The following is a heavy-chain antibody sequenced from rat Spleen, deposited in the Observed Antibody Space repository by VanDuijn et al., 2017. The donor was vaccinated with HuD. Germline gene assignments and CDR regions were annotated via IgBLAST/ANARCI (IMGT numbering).Heavy chain of an antibody. CDR3: TRHQGWFSS. CDR1: GFTFSSYW. J-gene: IGHJ3*01. V-gene: IGHV5-58*01. CDR2: INTDGGST. Sequence: EVQLVETGGGLVQPGRSLKLSCVASGFTFSSYWMYWIRQAPGKGLEWVSSINTDGGSTYYPDSVKGRFTISRDNAENTVYLQMNSLRSEDTATYYCTRHQGWFSSWGQGTLVTVSS.